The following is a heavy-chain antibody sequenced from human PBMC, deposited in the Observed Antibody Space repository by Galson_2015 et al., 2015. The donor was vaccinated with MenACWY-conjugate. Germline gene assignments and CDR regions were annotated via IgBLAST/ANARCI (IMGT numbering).Heavy chain of an antibody. CDR1: GYTFTNYY. CDR3: ARVSARSSYGMDV. J-gene: IGHJ6*02. CDR2: INPSGGSA. Sequence: VKVSCKASGYTFTNYYMHWVRQAPGQGLEWMGVINPSGGSASYAQKFQGRVTMTRDTSTSTVYMELSSLRSEDTAVYYCARVSARSSYGMDVWGQGTTVTVSS. V-gene: IGHV1-46*01.